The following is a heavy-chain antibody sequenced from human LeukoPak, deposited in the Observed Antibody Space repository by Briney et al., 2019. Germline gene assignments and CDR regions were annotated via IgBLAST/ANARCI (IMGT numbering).Heavy chain of an antibody. CDR2: IWFDGSNK. CDR3: ARDSHYCTGGSCQSSCVDY. V-gene: IGHV3-33*01. D-gene: IGHD2-15*01. J-gene: IGHJ4*02. Sequence: HPGRSLRLSCAASGFTFSNYGMHWVRQAPGKGLEWVAAIWFDGSNKHYADSVRGRFTISRDNSKNMLYLQMNTLRAEDTAMYYCARDSHYCTGGSCQSSCVDYWGQGTQVTVSS. CDR1: GFTFSNYG.